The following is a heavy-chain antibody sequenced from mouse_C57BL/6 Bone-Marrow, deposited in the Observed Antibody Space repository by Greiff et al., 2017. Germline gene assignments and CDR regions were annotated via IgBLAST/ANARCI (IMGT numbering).Heavy chain of an antibody. Sequence: EVNLVESGGGLVKPGGSLKLSCAASGFTFSDYGMHWVRQAPEKGLEWVAYISSGSSTIYYADTVKGRFTISRDNAKNTLFLQMTSLRSEDTAMYYCARSTGLYYAMDYWGQGTSVTVSS. V-gene: IGHV5-17*01. D-gene: IGHD4-1*02. J-gene: IGHJ4*01. CDR2: ISSGSSTI. CDR1: GFTFSDYG. CDR3: ARSTGLYYAMDY.